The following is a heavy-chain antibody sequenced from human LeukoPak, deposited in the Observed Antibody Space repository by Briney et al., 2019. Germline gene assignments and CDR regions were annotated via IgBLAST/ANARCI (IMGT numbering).Heavy chain of an antibody. CDR2: ISSSSSYI. D-gene: IGHD1-26*01. CDR3: AKDSGSYWYFDL. V-gene: IGHV3-21*04. CDR1: GFTFSSYS. J-gene: IGHJ2*01. Sequence: GGSLRLSCAASGFTFSSYSMNWVRQAPGKGLEWVSSISSSSSYIYYADSVKGRFTISRDNAKNSLYLQMNSLRAEDTALYYCAKDSGSYWYFDLWGRGTLVTVSS.